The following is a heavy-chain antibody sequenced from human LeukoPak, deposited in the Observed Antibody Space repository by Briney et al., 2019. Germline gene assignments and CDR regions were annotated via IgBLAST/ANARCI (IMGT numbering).Heavy chain of an antibody. D-gene: IGHD6-13*01. CDR2: ISSSGGTI. Sequence: PGGSLRLSCAASGFTLSNSWMFWVRQAPGKGLEWVSYISSSGGTIYYADSVKGRFTISRDNAKNSLYLQMNSLRAEDTAVYYCAGTRRLPAAGMWGGYYYYGMDVWGQGTTVTVSS. J-gene: IGHJ6*02. CDR1: GFTLSNSW. CDR3: AGTRRLPAAGMWGGYYYYGMDV. V-gene: IGHV3-48*04.